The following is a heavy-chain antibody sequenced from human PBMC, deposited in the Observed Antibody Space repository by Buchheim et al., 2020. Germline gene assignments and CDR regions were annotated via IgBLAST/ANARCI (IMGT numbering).Heavy chain of an antibody. V-gene: IGHV4-59*02. CDR2: AYYSGST. D-gene: IGHD6-13*01. Sequence: QVQLRESGPGLVKPSETLSLTCTVSGGSVSGYYWSWIRQPPGKGLEWVGYAYYSGSTNYNPSLKSRVTISVDTSKNQFPPKVISVIAADTAVYYCARGDISTWLFDYWGQGTL. CDR3: ARGDISTWLFDY. J-gene: IGHJ4*02. CDR1: GGSVSGYY.